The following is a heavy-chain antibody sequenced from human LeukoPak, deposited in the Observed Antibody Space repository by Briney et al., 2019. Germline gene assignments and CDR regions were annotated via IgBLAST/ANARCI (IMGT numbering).Heavy chain of an antibody. J-gene: IGHJ3*02. CDR3: ARVTDSSGLDINDAFDI. CDR1: GYTLTELS. Sequence: GASVKVSCKVSGYTLTELSMHWVRQAPGKGLEWMGGFDPEDGETIYAQKFQGRVTMTEDTSTDTACMELSSLRSEDTAVYYCARVTDSSGLDINDAFDIWGQGTMVTVSS. V-gene: IGHV1-24*01. CDR2: FDPEDGET. D-gene: IGHD6-19*01.